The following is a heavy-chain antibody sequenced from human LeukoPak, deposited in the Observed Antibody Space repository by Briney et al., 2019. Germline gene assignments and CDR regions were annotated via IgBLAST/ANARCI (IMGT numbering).Heavy chain of an antibody. V-gene: IGHV4-59*08. J-gene: IGHJ3*02. CDR2: ISYNENT. CDR3: ATWYTSGWHAFDT. CDR1: GGSISRYY. Sequence: SETLSLTCTVSGGSISRYYWSWIRQPPGKGLEWVGYISYNENTSYNPSLKSRVSITVDTSKNQFSLNLRSVTAADTAVYYCATWYTSGWHAFDTWGQGTMVIVSS. D-gene: IGHD6-19*01.